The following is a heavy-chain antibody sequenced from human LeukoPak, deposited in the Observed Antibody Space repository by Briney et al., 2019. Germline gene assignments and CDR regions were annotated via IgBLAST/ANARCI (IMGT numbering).Heavy chain of an antibody. Sequence: GGSLRLSCAASGFTLSSYAMSWVRQAPGKGLEWVSAISDTGNTYHADSVKGRFTISRDNAKNSLYLQMNSLRAEDTAVYYCARIYSSSSSRGAFDIWGQGTMVTVSS. J-gene: IGHJ3*02. D-gene: IGHD6-6*01. V-gene: IGHV3-21*01. CDR1: GFTLSSYA. CDR2: ISDTGNT. CDR3: ARIYSSSSSRGAFDI.